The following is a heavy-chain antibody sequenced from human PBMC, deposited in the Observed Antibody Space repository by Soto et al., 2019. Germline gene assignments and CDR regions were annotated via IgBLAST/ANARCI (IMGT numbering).Heavy chain of an antibody. V-gene: IGHV3-48*02. J-gene: IGHJ4*02. CDR2: ISSSSGTI. D-gene: IGHD2-2*01. CDR3: ERALGYCSSTSCYPVYFDY. Sequence: GGSLRLSCAASGFTFSSYSMNWVRQAPGKGLEWVSYISSSSGTIYYADSVKGRFTISRDNAKNSLYLQMNSLRDEDTDVYYCERALGYCSSTSCYPVYFDYWGQGTLVTVSS. CDR1: GFTFSSYS.